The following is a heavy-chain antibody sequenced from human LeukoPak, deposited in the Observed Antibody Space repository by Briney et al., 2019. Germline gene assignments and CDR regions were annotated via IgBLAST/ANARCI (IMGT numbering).Heavy chain of an antibody. J-gene: IGHJ4*02. D-gene: IGHD3-9*01. CDR3: ARRLVIIRNGRPPAYYFDY. CDR2: IYPGDSDT. Sequence: GESLKISCKGSGYSFTSYWIGWVRQMPGKGLEWMGIIYPGDSDTRYSPSFQGQVTISADKSISTAYLQWSSLKASDTAMYYCARRLVIIRNGRPPAYYFDYWGQGTLVTVSS. V-gene: IGHV5-51*01. CDR1: GYSFTSYW.